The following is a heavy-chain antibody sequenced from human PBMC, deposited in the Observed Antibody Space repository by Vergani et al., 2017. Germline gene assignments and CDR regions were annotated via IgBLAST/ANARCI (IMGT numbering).Heavy chain of an antibody. Sequence: QVQLVQSGAEVKKPGSSVKVSCKASGGTFSSYAISWVRQAPGQGLEWMGGIIPIFGTANYAQKFQGRVTITADESTSTAYMELSSLRSEDTAVYYCASWVTQRLVPEGWFDPWGQGTLVTVSS. CDR1: GGTFSSYA. V-gene: IGHV1-69*01. CDR3: ASWVTQRLVPEGWFDP. J-gene: IGHJ5*02. D-gene: IGHD6-13*01. CDR2: IIPIFGTA.